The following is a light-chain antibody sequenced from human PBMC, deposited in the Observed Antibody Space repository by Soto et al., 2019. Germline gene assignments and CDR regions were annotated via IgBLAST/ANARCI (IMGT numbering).Light chain of an antibody. CDR2: EVS. CDR1: STDIGGYDY. CDR3: ATWDDSLNGWV. Sequence: QSALTQPASVSGSPGQSITISCTGTSTDIGGYDYVSWYQQHPGRAPKLLIFEVSYRPSGVSKRFSGSKSGNTASLTISGLQAEDEADYYCATWDDSLNGWVFGGGTKLTVL. V-gene: IGLV2-14*01. J-gene: IGLJ3*02.